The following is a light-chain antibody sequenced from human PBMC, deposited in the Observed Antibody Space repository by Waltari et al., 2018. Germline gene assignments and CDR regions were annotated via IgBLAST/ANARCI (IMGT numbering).Light chain of an antibody. CDR3: QKYESLPAT. V-gene: IGKV3-20*01. CDR2: HAS. CDR1: QSGSKY. J-gene: IGKJ1*01. Sequence: EIVLTQSPGSLSLSPGERATLSCRASQSGSKYLAWYQQKPGQAPRLLIYHASSRATGIPDRFSGSGCGTDFSLTISRLEPEDFAVYYCQKYESLPATFGQGTKVEIK.